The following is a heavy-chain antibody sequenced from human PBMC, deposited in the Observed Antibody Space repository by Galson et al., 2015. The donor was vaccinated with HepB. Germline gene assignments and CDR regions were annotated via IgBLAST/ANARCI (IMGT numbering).Heavy chain of an antibody. Sequence: CAISGDSVSSNSAAWNWIRQSPSRGLEWLGRTYYRSKWYNDYAVSVKSRITINPDTSKNQFSLQLNSVTPEDTAVYYCARDLPSSSWPNDAFDIWGQGTMVTVSS. V-gene: IGHV6-1*01. CDR3: ARDLPSSSWPNDAFDI. J-gene: IGHJ3*02. CDR1: GDSVSSNSAA. CDR2: TYYRSKWYN. D-gene: IGHD6-13*01.